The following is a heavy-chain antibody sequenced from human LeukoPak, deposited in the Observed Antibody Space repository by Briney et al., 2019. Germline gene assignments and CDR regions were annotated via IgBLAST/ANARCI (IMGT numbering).Heavy chain of an antibody. Sequence: SETLSLTCTVSGGSISSYYWSWIRQPAGKGLEWIGRIYTSGSTNYNPSLKSRVTISVDKSKNQFSLKLSSATAADTAVYYCARDRTVGATNGDYFDYWGQGTLVTVSS. CDR2: IYTSGST. CDR1: GGSISSYY. V-gene: IGHV4-4*07. J-gene: IGHJ4*02. CDR3: ARDRTVGATNGDYFDY. D-gene: IGHD1-26*01.